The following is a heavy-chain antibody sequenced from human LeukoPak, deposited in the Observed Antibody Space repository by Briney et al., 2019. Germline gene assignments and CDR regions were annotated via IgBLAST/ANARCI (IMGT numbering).Heavy chain of an antibody. V-gene: IGHV4-39*07. D-gene: IGHD3-9*01. CDR3: ARARTGYFEGY. CDR2: IYYSGST. J-gene: IGHJ4*02. Sequence: KPSETLSLTCTVSGGSISSSSYYWGWIRQPPGKGLEWIGSIYYSGSTYYNPSLKSRVTISVDTSKNQFSLKLSSVTAADTAVYYCARARTGYFEGYWGQGTLVTVSS. CDR1: GGSISSSSYY.